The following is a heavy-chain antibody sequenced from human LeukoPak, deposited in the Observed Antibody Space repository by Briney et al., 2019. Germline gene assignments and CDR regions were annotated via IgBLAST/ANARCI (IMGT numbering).Heavy chain of an antibody. CDR3: AKDYSSGWPDAFDI. V-gene: IGHV3-48*03. CDR1: GFTFSSYE. Sequence: GGSLRLSCAASGFTFSSYEMNWVRQAPGKGLEWVSYISSSGSTIYYADSVKGRSTISRDNAKNSLYLQMNSLRAEDTAVYYCAKDYSSGWPDAFDIWGQGTMVTVSS. CDR2: ISSSGSTI. D-gene: IGHD6-19*01. J-gene: IGHJ3*02.